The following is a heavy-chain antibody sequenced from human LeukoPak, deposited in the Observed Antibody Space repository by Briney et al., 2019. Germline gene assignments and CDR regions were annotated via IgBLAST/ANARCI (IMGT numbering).Heavy chain of an antibody. CDR3: ARHPVEPLLELGG. CDR1: GGSISSSSYY. V-gene: IGHV4-39*01. J-gene: IGHJ4*02. Sequence: TSETLSLTCTVSGGSISSSSYYWGWIRQPPGEGLEWIGSIYYSGSTYYNPSLKSRVTISVDTSKNQFSLKLSSVTAADTAVYYCARHPVEPLLELGGWGQGTLVTVSS. CDR2: IYYSGST. D-gene: IGHD1-7*01.